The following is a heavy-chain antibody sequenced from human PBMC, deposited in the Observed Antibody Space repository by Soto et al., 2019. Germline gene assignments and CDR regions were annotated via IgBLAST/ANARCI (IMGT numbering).Heavy chain of an antibody. D-gene: IGHD5-12*01. CDR2: IKQDGSEK. Sequence: GGSLRLSCAASGFTFSSYWMSWVRQAPGKGLEWVANIKQDGSEKYYVDSVKGRFTISRDNAKNSLYLQMNSLRAEDTAVYYCARDYAVATASYYYYYMDVWGKGTTVTVSS. CDR1: GFTFSSYW. CDR3: ARDYAVATASYYYYYMDV. J-gene: IGHJ6*03. V-gene: IGHV3-7*01.